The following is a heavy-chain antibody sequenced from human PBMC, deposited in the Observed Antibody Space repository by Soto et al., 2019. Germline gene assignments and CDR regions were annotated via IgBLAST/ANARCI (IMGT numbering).Heavy chain of an antibody. Sequence: EVQVLESGGGLVQPGGSLRLSCAATGFTFSDFAMSWVRQAPGKGPEWVSRIYGGGNGPHYADSVKGRVTISRDNSKNTLYLQMNSLRAEDTAVYYCAKMEGMDPWAYSFDYWGHGNLVTVSS. CDR2: IYGGGNGP. CDR3: AKMEGMDPWAYSFDY. CDR1: GFTFSDFA. J-gene: IGHJ4*01. V-gene: IGHV3-23*01. D-gene: IGHD2-2*03.